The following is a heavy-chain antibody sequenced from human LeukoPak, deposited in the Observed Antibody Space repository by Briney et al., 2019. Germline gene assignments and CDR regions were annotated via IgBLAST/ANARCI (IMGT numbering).Heavy chain of an antibody. J-gene: IGHJ4*02. Sequence: PGGSLRLSCAASGLTFSSYGMHWVRQAPGKGLEWVAFIRYDGSNKYYADSVKGRFTISRDNSKNTLYLQMNSLRAEDTAVYYCAKDSSAYCGGDCYSGYWGQGTLVTVSS. D-gene: IGHD2-21*02. CDR2: IRYDGSNK. V-gene: IGHV3-30*02. CDR3: AKDSSAYCGGDCYSGY. CDR1: GLTFSSYG.